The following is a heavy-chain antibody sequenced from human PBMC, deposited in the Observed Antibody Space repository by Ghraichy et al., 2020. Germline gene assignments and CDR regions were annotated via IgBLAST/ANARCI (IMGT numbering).Heavy chain of an antibody. CDR1: GFTFSNYP. J-gene: IGHJ5*02. V-gene: IGHV3-30*04. CDR2: ISNDESIK. CDR3: AREGGSSGSAGWFDP. Sequence: GGSLRLSCAAAGFTFSNYPMHWVRQAPGKGLEWVAVISNDESIKVYAGSVDGRFTISRDNSRNTLYLQLNSLRPEDTAVYYCAREGGSSGSAGWFDPWGQGTLVTVSS. D-gene: IGHD6-19*01.